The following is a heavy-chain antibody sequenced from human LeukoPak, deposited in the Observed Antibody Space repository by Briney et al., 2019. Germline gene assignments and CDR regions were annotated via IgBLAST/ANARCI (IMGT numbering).Heavy chain of an antibody. CDR1: GFTFSSYS. J-gene: IGHJ4*02. V-gene: IGHV3-21*01. CDR3: ARDRIVGAIKGFDY. Sequence: PGGSLRLSCAASGFTFSSYSMNWVRQAPGKGLEWVSSISSSSSYIYYADSVKGRFTISRDNAKNSLYLQMNSLRAEDTAVYYCARDRIVGAIKGFDYWGQGTLVTVSS. D-gene: IGHD1-26*01. CDR2: ISSSSSYI.